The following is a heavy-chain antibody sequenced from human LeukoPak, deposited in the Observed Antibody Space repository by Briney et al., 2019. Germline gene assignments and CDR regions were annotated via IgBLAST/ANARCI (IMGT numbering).Heavy chain of an antibody. V-gene: IGHV3-48*02. CDR1: GFNFNTYA. Sequence: GGSLRLSCAASGFNFNTYAMNWVRQAPGKGLEWISYISSSSSTIYYADSVKGRFSISRDNAKNSVYLEMNSPGDEDTAVYHCTRVGGYQLPKFDYWGRGTLVTVSS. J-gene: IGHJ4*02. CDR2: ISSSSSTI. D-gene: IGHD2-2*01. CDR3: TRVGGYQLPKFDY.